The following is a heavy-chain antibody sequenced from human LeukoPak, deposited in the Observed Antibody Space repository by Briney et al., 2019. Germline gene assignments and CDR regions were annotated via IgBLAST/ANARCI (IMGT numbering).Heavy chain of an antibody. CDR2: IIPIFGTA. Sequence: GASVKVSCKASGGTFSSYAISWVRQAPGQGLEWMGGIIPIFGTANYAQKFQGRVTITADKSTSTAYMELSSLRSEDTAVYYCARAASIYDYYYYMDVWGKGTTVPIS. CDR1: GGTFSSYA. J-gene: IGHJ6*03. V-gene: IGHV1-69*06. CDR3: ARAASIYDYYYYMDV. D-gene: IGHD2-15*01.